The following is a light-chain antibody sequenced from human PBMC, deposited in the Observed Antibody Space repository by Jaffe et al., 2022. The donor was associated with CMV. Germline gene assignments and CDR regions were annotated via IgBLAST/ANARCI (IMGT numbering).Light chain of an antibody. CDR1: SSDVGANNY. CDR2: DVS. Sequence: QSALTQPASVSGSPGQSITISCTGTSSDVGANNYVSWYQQYPGKAPKLLIYDVSDRPSRVSYRFSGSKSGNTASLTISGLQAEDEADYYCSSYTNTNTLVFGGGTRLTVL. J-gene: IGLJ3*02. CDR3: SSYTNTNTLV. V-gene: IGLV2-14*03.